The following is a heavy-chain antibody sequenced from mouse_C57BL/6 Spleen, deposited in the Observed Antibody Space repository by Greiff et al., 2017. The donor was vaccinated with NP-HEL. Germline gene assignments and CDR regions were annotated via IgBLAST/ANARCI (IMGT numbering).Heavy chain of an antibody. V-gene: IGHV5-6*01. CDR3: ARSSTMITRYYFDY. CDR1: GFTFSSYG. J-gene: IGHJ2*01. D-gene: IGHD2-4*01. Sequence: VQLKESGGDLVKPGGSLKLSCAASGFTFSSYGMSWVRQTPDKRLEWVATISSGGSYTYYPDSVKGRFTISRDNAKNTLYLQMSSLKSEDTAMYYCARSSTMITRYYFDYWGQGTTLTVSS. CDR2: ISSGGSYT.